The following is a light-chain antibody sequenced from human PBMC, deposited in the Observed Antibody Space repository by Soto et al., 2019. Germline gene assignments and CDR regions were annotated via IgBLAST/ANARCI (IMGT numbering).Light chain of an antibody. V-gene: IGLV2-14*01. CDR3: SSYRSSSLYA. CDR1: SSDVGGYNY. CDR2: EVS. Sequence: QSVLTQPASVSGSPGQSITISCTGTSSDVGGYNYVSWYQQRPGKAPKLMIYEVSNRPSGVSNRFSGSKSGNTASLTISGLQTEDEADYYCSSYRSSSLYAFGSGTKVTVL. J-gene: IGLJ1*01.